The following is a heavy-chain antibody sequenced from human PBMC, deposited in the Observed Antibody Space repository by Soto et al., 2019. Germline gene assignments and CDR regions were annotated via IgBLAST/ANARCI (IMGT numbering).Heavy chain of an antibody. J-gene: IGHJ5*02. Sequence: QVQVVQSGPELKKPGASVKVSCKAQGYIFTKYGIGWVRQAPGHGLEWMGLINVYNGDRKVAQKFQDRVSMTTDTTTDTEYMELKSLRSGDTAVYYCARLQLGGDRMLNWFDPWGQGPLVTVSS. D-gene: IGHD2-21*02. CDR1: GYIFTKYG. CDR2: INVYNGDR. CDR3: ARLQLGGDRMLNWFDP. V-gene: IGHV1-18*01.